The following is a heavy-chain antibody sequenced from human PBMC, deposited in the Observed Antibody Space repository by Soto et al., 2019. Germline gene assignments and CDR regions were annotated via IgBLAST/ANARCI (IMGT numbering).Heavy chain of an antibody. J-gene: IGHJ6*02. CDR2: IIPIFGTA. CDR3: ARPHIVVVVAATRQYYGMDV. Sequence: SVKVSCKASGGTFSSYAISWVRQAPGQGLEWMGGIIPIFGTANYAQKFQGRVTITADESTSTAYMELSSLRSEDTAVYYCARPHIVVVVAATRQYYGMDVWGQGTTVTAP. CDR1: GGTFSSYA. V-gene: IGHV1-69*13. D-gene: IGHD2-15*01.